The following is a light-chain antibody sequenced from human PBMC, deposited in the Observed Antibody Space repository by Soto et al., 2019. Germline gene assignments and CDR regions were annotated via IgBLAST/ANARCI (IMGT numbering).Light chain of an antibody. V-gene: IGKV1-9*01. CDR3: QQLNYYPRT. Sequence: IQLTQSPSSLSASIGDRVTITCRASQGISSYLAWYQQKPGKAPKLLIYAASTLQSGVPSRFSGSGSGTDFTLTINSLQPEDFATYYRQQLNYYPRTFGPGTKVDIK. CDR2: AAS. CDR1: QGISSY. J-gene: IGKJ3*01.